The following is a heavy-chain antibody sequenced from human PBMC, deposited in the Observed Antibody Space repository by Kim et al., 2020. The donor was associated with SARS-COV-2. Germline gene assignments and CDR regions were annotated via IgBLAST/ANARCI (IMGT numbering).Heavy chain of an antibody. CDR1: GGSFSGYY. V-gene: IGHV4-34*01. J-gene: IGHJ4*02. Sequence: SETLSLTCAVYGGSFSGYYWSWIRQPPGKGLEWIGEINHSGSTNYNPSLKSRVTISVDTSKNQFSLKLSSVTAADTAVYYCARGGGWYSGIDYWGQGTLVTVSS. CDR3: ARGGGWYSGIDY. CDR2: INHSGST. D-gene: IGHD6-19*01.